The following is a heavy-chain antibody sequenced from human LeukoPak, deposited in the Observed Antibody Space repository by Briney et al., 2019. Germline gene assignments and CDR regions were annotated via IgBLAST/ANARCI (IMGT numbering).Heavy chain of an antibody. CDR1: GGSISSYY. CDR2: IYYSGST. D-gene: IGHD3-10*01. Sequence: SETLSLTCTVSGGSISSYYWSWIRQPPGKGLEWIGYIYYSGSTDYNPSLKSRVTISVDTSKNQFSLRLSSVTAADTAVYYCARHKRIAMDRGIDYYYYGLGVWGQGTTVTVSS. J-gene: IGHJ6*02. V-gene: IGHV4-59*08. CDR3: ARHKRIAMDRGIDYYYYGLGV.